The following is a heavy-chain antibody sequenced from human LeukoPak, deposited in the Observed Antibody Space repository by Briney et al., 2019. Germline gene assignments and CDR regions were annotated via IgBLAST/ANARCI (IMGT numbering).Heavy chain of an antibody. CDR2: ISGSGGST. CDR3: AIWAWYGDYGETY. V-gene: IGHV3-23*01. J-gene: IGHJ4*02. CDR1: GFTFSSYA. Sequence: PGGSLRLSCAASGFTFSSYAMSWVRQAPGKGLKWVSAISGSGGSTYYADSVKGRFTISRDNSKNTLYLQMNSLRAEDTAVYYCAIWAWYGDYGETYWGQGTLVTVSS. D-gene: IGHD4-17*01.